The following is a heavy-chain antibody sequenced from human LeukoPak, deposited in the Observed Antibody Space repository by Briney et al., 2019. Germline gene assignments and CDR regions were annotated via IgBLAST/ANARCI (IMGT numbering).Heavy chain of an antibody. CDR1: GGSISSYY. CDR2: IYTSGST. Sequence: NPSETLSLTCTVSGGSISSYYWSWIRQPAGKGLEWIGRIYTSGSTNYNPSLKSRVTMSVDTSKNQFSLKLSSVTAADTAMYYCARVNMITFGGAPRGGYFDYWGQGTLVTVSS. D-gene: IGHD3-16*01. CDR3: ARVNMITFGGAPRGGYFDY. J-gene: IGHJ4*02. V-gene: IGHV4-4*07.